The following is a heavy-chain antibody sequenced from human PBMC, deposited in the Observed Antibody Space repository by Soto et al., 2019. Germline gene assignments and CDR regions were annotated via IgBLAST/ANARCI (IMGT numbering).Heavy chain of an antibody. V-gene: IGHV4-59*01. CDR1: GGSIISYY. D-gene: IGHD3-16*01. J-gene: IGHJ4*02. Sequence: SETLSLTCTVSGGSIISYYWSWIRQPPGKGLEWIGYIYYSGSTNYNPSLKSRVTISVDTSKNQFSLKLSSVTAADTAVYYCARDLQGALDYWGQGTLVTVSS. CDR3: ARDLQGALDY. CDR2: IYYSGST.